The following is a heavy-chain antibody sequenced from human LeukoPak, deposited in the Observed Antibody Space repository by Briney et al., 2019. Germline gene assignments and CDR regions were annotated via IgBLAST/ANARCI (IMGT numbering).Heavy chain of an antibody. CDR3: ARTGRDYYNDSYGYPDY. V-gene: IGHV1-24*01. CDR1: GYTLTELS. D-gene: IGHD3-22*01. J-gene: IGHJ4*02. Sequence: ASVKVSCKVSGYTLTELSMHWVRQAPGKGLEWMGGFDPEDGETIYAQKFQGRVTMTEDTSTDTAYMELSSLRSEDTAVYYCARTGRDYYNDSYGYPDYWGQGTLVTVSS. CDR2: FDPEDGET.